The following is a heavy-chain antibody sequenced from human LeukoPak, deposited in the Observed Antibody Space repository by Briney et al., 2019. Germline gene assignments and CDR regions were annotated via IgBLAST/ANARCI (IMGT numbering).Heavy chain of an antibody. Sequence: PGGSLRLSCAASGFTFSGFGMHWVRQAPGKGLEWVAFIRYDGINKYYADSVKGRFTISRDNSNNTLYLQMNSLRAEDTAVYYCARAIMFDYWGQGTLVTVSS. CDR2: IRYDGINK. CDR1: GFTFSGFG. D-gene: IGHD2-8*01. CDR3: ARAIMFDY. V-gene: IGHV3-30*02. J-gene: IGHJ4*02.